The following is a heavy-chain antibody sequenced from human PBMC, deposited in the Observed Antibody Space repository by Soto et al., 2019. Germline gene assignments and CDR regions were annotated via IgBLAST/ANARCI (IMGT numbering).Heavy chain of an antibody. V-gene: IGHV4-31*03. D-gene: IGHD3-10*01. CDR2: IYYSGST. CDR3: ARDLEYYGSGSGGGLGY. CDR1: GGSISSGGYY. Sequence: SETLSLTCTASGGSISSGGYYWSWIRQHPGKGLEWIGYIYYSGSTYYNPSLKSRVTISVDTSKNQFSLKLSSVTAADTAVYYCARDLEYYGSGSGGGLGYWGQGTLVTVSS. J-gene: IGHJ4*02.